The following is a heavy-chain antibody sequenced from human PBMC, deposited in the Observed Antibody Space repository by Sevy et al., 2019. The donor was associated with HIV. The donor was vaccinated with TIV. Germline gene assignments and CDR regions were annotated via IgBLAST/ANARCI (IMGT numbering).Heavy chain of an antibody. CDR3: AGTEGISSSWPNYYGMDV. Sequence: ASVKVSCKASGGTFSSYAISWVRQAPGQGLEWMGGIIPIFGTANYAQKFQGRVTITADESTNTAYMELSSLRSEDTAVYYCAGTEGISSSWPNYYGMDVWGQGTTVTVSS. CDR1: GGTFSSYA. J-gene: IGHJ6*02. V-gene: IGHV1-69*13. D-gene: IGHD6-13*01. CDR2: IIPIFGTA.